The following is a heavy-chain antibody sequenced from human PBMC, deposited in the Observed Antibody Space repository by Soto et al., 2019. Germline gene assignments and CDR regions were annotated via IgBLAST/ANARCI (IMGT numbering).Heavy chain of an antibody. D-gene: IGHD1-26*01. CDR1: GYTFTSYY. CDR2: INPSGGST. V-gene: IGHV1-46*01. Sequence: ASVKVSCKASGYTFTSYYMHWVRQAPGQGLEWMGIINPSGGSTSYAQKLQGRVTMTRDTSTSTVYMELRSLRSEDTAVYYCARDIGGWTDYWGQGTLVTVSS. J-gene: IGHJ4*02. CDR3: ARDIGGWTDY.